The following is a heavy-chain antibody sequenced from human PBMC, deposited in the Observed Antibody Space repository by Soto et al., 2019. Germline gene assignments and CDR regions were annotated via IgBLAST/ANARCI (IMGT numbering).Heavy chain of an antibody. V-gene: IGHV3-23*01. Sequence: GGSLRLSCAASGFTFSSYAMNWVRQAPGKGLEWVSIISVSAGSTYYADSVKGRSTISRDNSKNTLYLQMNSLRAEDTAVYYCAVDRLGELSLSTPFGYWGQGTLVTVSS. CDR1: GFTFSSYA. CDR3: AVDRLGELSLSTPFGY. J-gene: IGHJ4*02. D-gene: IGHD3-16*02. CDR2: ISVSAGST.